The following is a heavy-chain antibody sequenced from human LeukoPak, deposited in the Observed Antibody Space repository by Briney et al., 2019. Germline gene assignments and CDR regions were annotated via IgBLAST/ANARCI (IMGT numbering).Heavy chain of an antibody. CDR2: ISSSGTYI. CDR3: ARDFRYSGSYHHWFDP. V-gene: IGHV3-21*01. J-gene: IGHJ5*02. CDR1: GFTFSAYS. Sequence: PGGSLILSCAASGFTFSAYSINWVRQAPGRGLEWVSSISSSGTYIYYADSVKGRFTISRDNAKNSLSLQMNSLRAEDTAVYYCARDFRYSGSYHHWFDPWGQGTLVTVSS. D-gene: IGHD1-26*01.